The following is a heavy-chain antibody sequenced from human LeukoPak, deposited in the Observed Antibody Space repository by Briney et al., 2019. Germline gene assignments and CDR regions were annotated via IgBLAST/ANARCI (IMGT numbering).Heavy chain of an antibody. CDR2: INPNSGGT. CDR3: ARARHYDILTGLNWYFDL. CDR1: GYTFTGYS. D-gene: IGHD3-9*01. V-gene: IGHV1-2*02. J-gene: IGHJ2*01. Sequence: ASVKVSCKASGYTFTGYSIHWVRQAPGQGLEWMGWINPNSGGTNYAQKFQGRVTMTRDTSISTAYMELSRLRSDDTAVYYCARARHYDILTGLNWYFDLWGRGTLVTVSS.